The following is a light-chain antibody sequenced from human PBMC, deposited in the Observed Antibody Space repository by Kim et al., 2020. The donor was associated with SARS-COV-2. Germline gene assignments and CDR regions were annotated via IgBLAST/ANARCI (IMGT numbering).Light chain of an antibody. CDR2: RNN. CDR1: SSNIGSNY. CDR3: AAWDDRLSGRGV. V-gene: IGLV1-47*01. J-gene: IGLJ2*01. Sequence: ELTQPPSASGTPGQRVTISCSGSSSNIGSNYVYWYQQLPGTAPKLLIFRNNQRPSGVPDRFSGSKSGTSASLAICGLRSVNETDYYCAAWDDRLSGRGVFGGGTQLTVL.